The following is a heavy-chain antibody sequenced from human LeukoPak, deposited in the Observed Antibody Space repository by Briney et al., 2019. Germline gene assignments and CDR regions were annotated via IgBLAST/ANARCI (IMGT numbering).Heavy chain of an antibody. CDR3: ARISSSWKYNWFDP. V-gene: IGHV4-39*07. CDR1: GGSISSSSYY. D-gene: IGHD6-13*01. Sequence: SETLSLTCTVSGGSISSSSYYWGWIRQPPGKGLEWIGSIYYSGSTYYNPSLKSRVTISVDTSKNQFSLKLSSVTAADTAVYYCARISSSWKYNWFDPWGQGTLVTVSS. J-gene: IGHJ5*02. CDR2: IYYSGST.